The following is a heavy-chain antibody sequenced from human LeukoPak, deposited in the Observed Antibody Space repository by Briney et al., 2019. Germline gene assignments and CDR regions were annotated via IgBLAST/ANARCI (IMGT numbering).Heavy chain of an antibody. D-gene: IGHD5-12*01. V-gene: IGHV3-7*01. CDR1: GFTFSSYA. Sequence: GGSLRLSCAASGFTFSSYAMHWVRQAPGKGLEWVANIKQDGSEKYYVDSVKGRFTISRDNAKNSLYLQMNSLRAEDTAVYYCARDRPRGYSGYDYFDYWGQGTLVTVSS. J-gene: IGHJ4*02. CDR3: ARDRPRGYSGYDYFDY. CDR2: IKQDGSEK.